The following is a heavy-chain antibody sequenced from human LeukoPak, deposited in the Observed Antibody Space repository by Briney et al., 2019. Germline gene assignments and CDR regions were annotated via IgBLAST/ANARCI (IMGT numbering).Heavy chain of an antibody. D-gene: IGHD2-2*01. Sequence: GGSLRLSCTASGFTFGDYAMSWVRQAPGKGLEWVGFIRSKAYGGTTEYAASVKGRFTISRDASKSLAYLQMNSLKTEDTAVYYCTSSWYCSSTSCSDAFDIWGQGTMVTVSS. CDR2: IRSKAYGGTT. J-gene: IGHJ3*02. CDR1: GFTFGDYA. V-gene: IGHV3-49*04. CDR3: TSSWYCSSTSCSDAFDI.